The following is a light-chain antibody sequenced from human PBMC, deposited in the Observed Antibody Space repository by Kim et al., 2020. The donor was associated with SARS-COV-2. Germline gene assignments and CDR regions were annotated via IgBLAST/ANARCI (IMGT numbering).Light chain of an antibody. J-gene: IGKJ4*01. V-gene: IGKV3D-15*01. CDR3: QQYDNWPLT. Sequence: DILMTQSPATLSVSPGERASLSCRASQNVGRNVAWYQQKPGQAPRLLIYDTSIRAAGTPARVSGSGSGTEFSLTISSLQFEEFALYHCQQYDNWPLTFGGGAKVDSK. CDR2: DTS. CDR1: QNVGRN.